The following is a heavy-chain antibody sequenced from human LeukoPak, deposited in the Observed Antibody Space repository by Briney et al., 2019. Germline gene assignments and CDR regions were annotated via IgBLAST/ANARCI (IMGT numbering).Heavy chain of an antibody. CDR2: IYYSGST. J-gene: IGHJ4*02. D-gene: IGHD1-26*01. CDR1: GGSFSGYY. Sequence: NPSETLSLTCAVYGGSFSGYYWSWIRQPPGKGLEWIGYIYYSGSTNYNPSLKSRVTISVDTSKNQFSLKLSSVTAADTAVYYCARPGASGYFDYWGQGTLVTVSS. CDR3: ARPGASGYFDY. V-gene: IGHV4-59*08.